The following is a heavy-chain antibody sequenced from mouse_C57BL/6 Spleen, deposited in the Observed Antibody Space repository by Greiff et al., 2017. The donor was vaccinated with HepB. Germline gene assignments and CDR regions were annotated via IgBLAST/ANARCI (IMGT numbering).Heavy chain of an antibody. Sequence: VQLQQSGAELVRPGTSVKMSCKASGYTFTNYWIGWAKQRPGHGLEWIGDIYPGGGYTNYNEKFKGKATLTADKSSSTAYMQFSSLTSEDSAIYYCARRDYGSQYYFDYWGQGTTLTVSS. CDR2: IYPGGGYT. V-gene: IGHV1-63*01. CDR1: GYTFTNYW. J-gene: IGHJ2*01. D-gene: IGHD1-1*01. CDR3: ARRDYGSQYYFDY.